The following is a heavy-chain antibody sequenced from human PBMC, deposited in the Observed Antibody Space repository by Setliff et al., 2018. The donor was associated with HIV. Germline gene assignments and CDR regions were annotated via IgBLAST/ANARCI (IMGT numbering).Heavy chain of an antibody. CDR1: GFTFTTYA. CDR2: ISIYDGSEK. CDR3: ARDVTVRLSVEYYFDY. D-gene: IGHD2-15*01. Sequence: PGGSLRLSCAASGFTFTTYAMHWVRQAPGKGLEWVAVISIYDGSEKSYADSVKGRFTISRDNSKNMLYLEMNSLRAEDTAIYYCARDVTVRLSVEYYFDYWGQGTLVTVSS. V-gene: IGHV3-30*04. J-gene: IGHJ4*02.